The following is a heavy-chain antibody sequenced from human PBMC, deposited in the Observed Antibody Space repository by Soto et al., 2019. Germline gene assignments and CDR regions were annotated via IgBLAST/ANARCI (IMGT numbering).Heavy chain of an antibody. CDR2: INHSGST. J-gene: IGHJ6*02. V-gene: IGHV4-34*01. CDR3: ARSAGYYGSGSYFDYYGMDV. CDR1: GGSFSGYY. D-gene: IGHD3-10*01. Sequence: PSETLSLTCAVYGGSFSGYYWSWIRQPPGKGLEWIGEINHSGSTNYNPSLKSRVTISVDTSKNHFSLKLSSVTAADTAVYYFARSAGYYGSGSYFDYYGMDVWGQGTAVTVSS.